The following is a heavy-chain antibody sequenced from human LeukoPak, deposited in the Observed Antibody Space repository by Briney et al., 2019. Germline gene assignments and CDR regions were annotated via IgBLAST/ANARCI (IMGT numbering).Heavy chain of an antibody. V-gene: IGHV3-33*06. CDR3: AKVMGATPGE. D-gene: IGHD1-26*01. CDR2: IWYDGSNK. Sequence: GRSLRLSCAASGFTFSSYGMHWVRQAPGKGLEWVAVIWYDGSNKYYADSVKGRFIISRDSSKNTLYLQMNSLGAEDTAVYYCAKVMGATPGEWGQGTLVTVSS. J-gene: IGHJ4*02. CDR1: GFTFSSYG.